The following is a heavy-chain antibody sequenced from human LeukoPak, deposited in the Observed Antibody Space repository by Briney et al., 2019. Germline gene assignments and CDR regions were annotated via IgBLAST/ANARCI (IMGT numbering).Heavy chain of an antibody. CDR2: INPSGGST. V-gene: IGHV1-46*01. J-gene: IGHJ6*02. D-gene: IGHD1-26*01. CDR1: GYTFTSYY. Sequence: ASVTVSCTASGYTFTSYYMHWVRQAPGQGLEWMGIINPSGGSTSYAQKFQGRVTMTRDTSTSTVYMELSSLRSEDTAVYYCASPIVGATSPYYYYGMDVWGQGTTVTVSS. CDR3: ASPIVGATSPYYYYGMDV.